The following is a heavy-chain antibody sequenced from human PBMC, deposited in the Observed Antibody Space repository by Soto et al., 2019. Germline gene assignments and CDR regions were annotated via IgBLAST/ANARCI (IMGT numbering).Heavy chain of an antibody. CDR3: VRGDNWNDEASDY. V-gene: IGHV3-33*01. CDR1: GFMFSNHG. J-gene: IGHJ4*02. CDR2: IWSDGNNR. Sequence: QVQLVESGGGVVQPGRSLRLSCAASGFMFSNHGMHWVRQAPGQGLEWVAVIWSDGNNRDYADSVKGRFTISRDNSKNTVYLQMNSLRAEDTAVYYCVRGDNWNDEASDYWGQGTLVTVSS. D-gene: IGHD1-1*01.